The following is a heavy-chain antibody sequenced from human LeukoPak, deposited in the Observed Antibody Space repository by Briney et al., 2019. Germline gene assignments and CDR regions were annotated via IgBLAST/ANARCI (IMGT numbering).Heavy chain of an antibody. Sequence: GGSLRLSCAASGFTFSSSAMSWVRQAPGKGLEWVSTITGGGDATDYAASVKGRFTVSRDNSKNTLYLQMNSLRAEDTAVYYCAKAGTPGIPFDYWGQGTLVTVSS. D-gene: IGHD3-10*01. CDR3: AKAGTPGIPFDY. CDR1: GFTFSSSA. CDR2: ITGGGDAT. J-gene: IGHJ4*02. V-gene: IGHV3-23*01.